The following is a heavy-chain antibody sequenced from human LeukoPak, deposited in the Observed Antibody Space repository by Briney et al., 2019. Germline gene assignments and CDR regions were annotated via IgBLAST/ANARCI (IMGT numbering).Heavy chain of an antibody. D-gene: IGHD3-16*01. Sequence: SETLSLTCTVSGGSISSGGYYWSWIRQPPGKGLEWIGYIYHSGSTYYNPSLKSRVTMSVDTSKNQFSLKLSSVTAADTAVYYCARRLQGGAFDIWGQGTMVTVSS. CDR3: ARRLQGGAFDI. CDR1: GGSISSGGYY. V-gene: IGHV4-30-2*01. J-gene: IGHJ3*02. CDR2: IYHSGST.